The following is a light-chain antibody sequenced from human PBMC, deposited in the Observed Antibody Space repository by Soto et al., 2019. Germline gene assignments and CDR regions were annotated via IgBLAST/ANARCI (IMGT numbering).Light chain of an antibody. J-gene: IGLJ1*01. CDR2: SNN. Sequence: QSVLTQPPSASGTPGQRVTISCSGSSSNIGDYNVNWYQQLPGTAPKLLIYSNNQRASGVPDRISGSKSGTSASLAIRGLQYEDEADYYCLVWDDRLDAFVFGSGTKLTVL. V-gene: IGLV1-44*01. CDR3: LVWDDRLDAFV. CDR1: SSNIGDYN.